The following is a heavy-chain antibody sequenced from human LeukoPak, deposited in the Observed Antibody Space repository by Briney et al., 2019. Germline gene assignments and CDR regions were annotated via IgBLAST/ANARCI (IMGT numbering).Heavy chain of an antibody. CDR3: AREAYDSSGYPRYYFDY. J-gene: IGHJ4*02. V-gene: IGHV3-11*05. Sequence: PGGSLRLSCAASGFTFSDYYMSWIRQAPGKGLEWVSYISSSSSYTNYADSVKGRFTISRDNAKNSLYLQMNSLRAEDTAVYYCAREAYDSSGYPRYYFDYWGQGTLVTVSS. D-gene: IGHD3-22*01. CDR2: ISSSSSYT. CDR1: GFTFSDYY.